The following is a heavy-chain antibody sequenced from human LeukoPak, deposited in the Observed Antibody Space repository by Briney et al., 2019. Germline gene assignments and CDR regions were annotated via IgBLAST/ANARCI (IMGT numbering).Heavy chain of an antibody. J-gene: IGHJ6*03. CDR1: GFTFSRYG. CDR2: VRYDGTNN. Sequence: GGSLRLSCAASGFTFSRYGIHWVRQAPGKGLEWVTFVRYDGTNNYYADSVKGRFTISKDNSKSTVYVQMNSLRDEDTAVYYCARATGYYMDVWGKGSTVTVSS. V-gene: IGHV3-30*02. CDR3: ARATGYYMDV.